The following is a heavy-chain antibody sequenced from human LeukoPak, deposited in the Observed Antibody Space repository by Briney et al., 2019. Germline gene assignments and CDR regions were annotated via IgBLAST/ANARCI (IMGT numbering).Heavy chain of an antibody. CDR1: GFTFTNYA. CDR2: ISGSGGST. V-gene: IGHV3-23*01. Sequence: PGGSLRLSCAASGFTFTNYAMTWVRQAPGKGLEWVSAISGSGGSTYYADSVKGRFTISRDNSKNTLYLQMNSLRAEDTAVYYCAKVESDSSGYYYGINDYWGQGTLVTVSS. CDR3: AKVESDSSGYYYGINDY. J-gene: IGHJ4*02. D-gene: IGHD3-22*01.